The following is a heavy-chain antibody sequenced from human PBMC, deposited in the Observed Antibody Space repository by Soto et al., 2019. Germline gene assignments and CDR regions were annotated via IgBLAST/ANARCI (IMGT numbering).Heavy chain of an antibody. D-gene: IGHD3-3*01. V-gene: IGHV3-7*01. CDR3: ARDQDDSSDAFDI. CDR2: IKQDGSEK. Sequence: GGSLRLSCAASGFMFRDYAMSWVRQAPGKGLEWVANIKQDGSEKYYVDSVKGRFTISRDNAKNSLYLQMNSLRAEDTAVYYCARDQDDSSDAFDIWGQGTMVTVSS. CDR1: GFMFRDYA. J-gene: IGHJ3*02.